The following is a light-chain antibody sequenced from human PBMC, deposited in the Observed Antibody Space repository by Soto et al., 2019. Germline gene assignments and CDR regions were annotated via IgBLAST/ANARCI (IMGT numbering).Light chain of an antibody. CDR2: GTS. J-gene: IGKJ1*01. V-gene: IGKV3-20*01. CDR3: QQYGSSPRT. CDR1: QSVGSSY. Sequence: EIVLTQSPGTLSLSPGERATLSCRASQSVGSSYLAWYQQKPGQAPRLLMFGTSNRATGTPDRFSGSGSGTDFTLTINSLEPEDFAVYYCQQYGSSPRTFGQGTKVEV.